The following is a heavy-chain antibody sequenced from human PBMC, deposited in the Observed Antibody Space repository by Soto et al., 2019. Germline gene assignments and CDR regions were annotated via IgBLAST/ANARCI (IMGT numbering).Heavy chain of an antibody. CDR1: GFTFSYYW. Sequence: EVQLVESGGGLVRPGGSLRLSCAASGFTFSYYWMHWVRQAPGKGLVWVSRIHSDGSSTTYADFVKGRFIISRDNARNTVDWQMNSVRVGDTAVYYCARGDRGAFDLWGKGTVVTVSS. V-gene: IGHV3-74*01. J-gene: IGHJ3*01. CDR2: IHSDGSST. D-gene: IGHD1-26*01. CDR3: ARGDRGAFDL.